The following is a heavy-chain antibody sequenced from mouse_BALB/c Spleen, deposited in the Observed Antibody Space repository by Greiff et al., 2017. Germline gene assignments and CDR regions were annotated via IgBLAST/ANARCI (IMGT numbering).Heavy chain of an antibody. V-gene: IGHV1-82*01. CDR1: GYAFSSSW. CDR2: IYPGDGDT. J-gene: IGHJ4*01. Sequence: QVQLKQSGPELVKPGASVKISCKASGYAFSSSWMNWVKQRPGQGLEWIGRIYPGDGDTNYNGKFKGKATPTADKSSSTAYMQLSSLTSVDSAVYFCARGGYDGLYAMDYWGQGTSVTVSS. CDR3: ARGGYDGLYAMDY. D-gene: IGHD2-2*01.